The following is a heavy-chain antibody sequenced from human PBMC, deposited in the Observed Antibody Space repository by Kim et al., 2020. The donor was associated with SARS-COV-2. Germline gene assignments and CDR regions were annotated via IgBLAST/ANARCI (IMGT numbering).Heavy chain of an antibody. D-gene: IGHD3-22*01. Sequence: SETLSLTCSVSGGSISSYYWSWIRQPPGKGLEWIGYIYYSGSTNYNPSLKSRVTISVDTSKNKFSLKLSSVTAADTAVYYCARGGYYDSGGYYAEREYFPRWGQGALVSLSS. CDR2: IYYSGST. V-gene: IGHV4-59*01. CDR1: GGSISSYY. CDR3: ARGGYYDSGGYYAEREYFPR. J-gene: IGHJ1*01.